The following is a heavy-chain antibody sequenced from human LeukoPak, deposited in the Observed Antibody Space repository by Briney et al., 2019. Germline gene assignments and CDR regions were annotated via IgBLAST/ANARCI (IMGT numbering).Heavy chain of an antibody. CDR1: GGTFSSSA. J-gene: IGHJ3*02. Sequence: GASVKVSCKASGGTFSSSAISWVRQAPGQGLELLGGIIPIFGSSNYAQNFQDRVTITADESTSTAYMELSSLRSEDTAVYYCASVTTVTTKGHGAFDIWGQGTMVTVSS. CDR3: ASVTTVTTKGHGAFDI. CDR2: IIPIFGSS. V-gene: IGHV1-69*13. D-gene: IGHD4-17*01.